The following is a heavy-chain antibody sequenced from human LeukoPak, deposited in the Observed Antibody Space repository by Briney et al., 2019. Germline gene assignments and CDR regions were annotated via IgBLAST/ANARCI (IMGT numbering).Heavy chain of an antibody. D-gene: IGHD3-3*01. Sequence: SETLSLTCTVSGGSISSYYWSWIRQPPGKGLEWIGYIYYSGSTNYNPSLKSRVTISVATSKNQFSLKLSSVTAADTAVYYCARVNHYDFWSGYYLWLDYWGQGTLVTVSS. CDR3: ARVNHYDFWSGYYLWLDY. J-gene: IGHJ4*02. V-gene: IGHV4-59*01. CDR1: GGSISSYY. CDR2: IYYSGST.